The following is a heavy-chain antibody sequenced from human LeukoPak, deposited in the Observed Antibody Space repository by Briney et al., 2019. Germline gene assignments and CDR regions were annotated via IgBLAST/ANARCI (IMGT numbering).Heavy chain of an antibody. Sequence: GGSLRLSCAASGFSFNVFWMHWVRQVPGKGPVWVSRIKTGGSITDYADSVKGRFTISRDNAKNTLYLQMNSLRAEDTAVYYCARDPLDSSGWTHWFDPWGQGTLVTVSS. CDR3: ARDPLDSSGWTHWFDP. V-gene: IGHV3-74*01. CDR2: IKTGGSIT. J-gene: IGHJ5*02. CDR1: GFSFNVFW. D-gene: IGHD6-19*01.